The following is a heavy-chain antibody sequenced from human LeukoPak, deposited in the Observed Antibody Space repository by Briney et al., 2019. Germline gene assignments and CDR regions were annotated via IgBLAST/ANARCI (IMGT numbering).Heavy chain of an antibody. CDR1: GYTFTGYY. J-gene: IGHJ4*02. D-gene: IGHD6-13*01. V-gene: IGHV1-2*02. CDR3: ARDRGSSWYVDY. Sequence: ASVKVSCKASGYTFTGYYMHWVRQAPGQGLEWMGWINPDSGGTKYAQKFQGRVTMTSDTSISTAYMELTRLRSDDTAVYYCARDRGSSWYVDYWGQGTLVTVSS. CDR2: INPDSGGT.